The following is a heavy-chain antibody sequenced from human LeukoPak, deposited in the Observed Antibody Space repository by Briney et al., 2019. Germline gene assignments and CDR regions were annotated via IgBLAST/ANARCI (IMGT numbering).Heavy chain of an antibody. CDR3: ARARRHPLDY. D-gene: IGHD1-14*01. Sequence: SETLSLTCTVSGGAISSYYGSWIRQPPGKGLEWIGYIYYSGSTNYNPSLKSRVTISVDTSKNQFSLKLSSVTAADTAVYYCARARRHPLDYWGQGTLVTVSS. J-gene: IGHJ4*02. V-gene: IGHV4-59*01. CDR2: IYYSGST. CDR1: GGAISSYY.